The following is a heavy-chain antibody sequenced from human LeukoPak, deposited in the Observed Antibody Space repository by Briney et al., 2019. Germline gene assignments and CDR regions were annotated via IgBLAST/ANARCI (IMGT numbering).Heavy chain of an antibody. CDR1: GYAFTSYY. Sequence: ASVKVSCKASGYAFTSYYMHWVRQAPGQGLEWMGIINPSGGSTSYAQKFQGRVTVTRDTSTSTVYMELSSLRSEDTAVYYCARDSTMTDGMDVWGKGSTVTVSS. V-gene: IGHV1-46*01. CDR3: ARDSTMTDGMDV. CDR2: INPSGGST. J-gene: IGHJ6*04. D-gene: IGHD2-2*01.